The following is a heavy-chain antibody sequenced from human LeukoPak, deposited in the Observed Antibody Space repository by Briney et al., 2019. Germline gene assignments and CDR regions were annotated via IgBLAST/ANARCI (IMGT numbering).Heavy chain of an antibody. D-gene: IGHD2-21*02. V-gene: IGHV4-4*02. CDR1: GVSISSTNW. J-gene: IGHJ4*02. CDR3: ARDQYGDQIDF. Sequence: SETLSLTCTVSGVSISSTNWWPWVRQPPGKGLEWIGEIYPSGSTNYNPSLNSRVTMSVNKSNNQFSLNLSSLTAADTAIYYCARDQYGDQIDFWGQGTLVTVSS. CDR2: IYPSGST.